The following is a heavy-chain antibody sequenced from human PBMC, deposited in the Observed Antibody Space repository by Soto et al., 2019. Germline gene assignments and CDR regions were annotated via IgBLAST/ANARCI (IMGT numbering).Heavy chain of an antibody. V-gene: IGHV4-34*01. CDR3: ARRRSSGYLKAGNWFDP. Sequence: QVQLQQWGAGLLKPSETLSLTCAVYGGSFSGYYWSWIRQPPGKGLEWIGEINHSGSTNYNPSLKRRLTISVDTSKNQFSLTLSSVTAADTAVYYCARRRSSGYLKAGNWFDPWGQGTLVTVSS. CDR1: GGSFSGYY. J-gene: IGHJ5*02. D-gene: IGHD3-22*01. CDR2: INHSGST.